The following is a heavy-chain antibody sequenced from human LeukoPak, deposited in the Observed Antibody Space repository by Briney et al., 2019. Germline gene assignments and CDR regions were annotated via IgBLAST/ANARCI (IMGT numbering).Heavy chain of an antibody. Sequence: GSLRLSCAASGFTFSSYAMSWVRQAPGKGLEWIGEINHSGSTNYNPSLKNRVTISVDTSKNQFSLKLSFVTAADTAVYYCARGGNWNDVGYWGQGTLVTVSS. J-gene: IGHJ4*02. CDR1: GFTFSSYA. D-gene: IGHD1-1*01. CDR2: INHSGST. CDR3: ARGGNWNDVGY. V-gene: IGHV4-34*01.